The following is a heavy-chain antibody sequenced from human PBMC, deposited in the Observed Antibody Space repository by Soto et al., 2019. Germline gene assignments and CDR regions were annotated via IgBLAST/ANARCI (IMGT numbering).Heavy chain of an antibody. CDR2: ISYDGKRK. CDR1: GVSFSRFA. CDR3: ARDIRSSSSGWAS. D-gene: IGHD3-22*01. V-gene: IGHV3-30*04. J-gene: IGHJ4*02. Sequence: QVQLVESGGGVVQPGTSLRLSCAASGVSFSRFAMHWVRQAPGKGLEWGAVISYDGKRKNYAESVKGRFSISRDTSNNTLYLQMNNLKVEDSAVYYCARDIRSSSSGWASWGQGTRVSVSS.